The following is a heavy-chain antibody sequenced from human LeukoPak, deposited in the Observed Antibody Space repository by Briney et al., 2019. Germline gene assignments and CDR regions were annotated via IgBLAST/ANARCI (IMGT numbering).Heavy chain of an antibody. CDR2: IRYDGSNK. D-gene: IGHD5-12*01. CDR1: GFTFSTYD. CDR3: ARGNGYNGYDSDFDY. Sequence: GGSLRLSCAASGFTFSTYDMHWVRQAPGKGLEWVAFIRYDGSNKYYADSVKGRITISRDNSKNTLYLQMNSLRTEDTAVYYCARGNGYNGYDSDFDYWGQGTLVTVSS. J-gene: IGHJ4*02. V-gene: IGHV3-30*02.